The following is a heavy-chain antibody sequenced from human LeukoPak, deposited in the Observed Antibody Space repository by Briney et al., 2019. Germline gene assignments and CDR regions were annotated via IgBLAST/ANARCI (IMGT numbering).Heavy chain of an antibody. V-gene: IGHV1-18*01. CDR2: ISAYNGNT. CDR3: ARGGGHYFVVVTAVDY. CDR1: GYTFTSYG. J-gene: IGHJ4*02. Sequence: ASVKVSCKASGYTFTSYGVSWVRQAPGQGLEWMGWISAYNGNTNYAQKLQGRVTMTTDTSTSTAYMELRSLRSDDTAVYYCARGGGHYFVVVTAVDYWGQGTLVTVSS. D-gene: IGHD2-21*02.